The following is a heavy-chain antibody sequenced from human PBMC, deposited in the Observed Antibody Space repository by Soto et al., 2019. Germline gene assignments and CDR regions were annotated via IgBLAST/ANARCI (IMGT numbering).Heavy chain of an antibody. J-gene: IGHJ6*04. CDR2: IQSGGPT. CDR1: GFTVSSKY. Sequence: EVQLVESGGGLVQPGGSLRLSCAASGFTVSSKYMSWVRQAPGKGLEWVSLIQSGGPTYYADYVKGRFTISRDTSENTVNLQIDRLRAENTAVYYCARDDVLCDGGRCYGVPLDDWGKGTTVTVSS. D-gene: IGHD2-15*01. V-gene: IGHV3-66*01. CDR3: ARDDVLCDGGRCYGVPLDD.